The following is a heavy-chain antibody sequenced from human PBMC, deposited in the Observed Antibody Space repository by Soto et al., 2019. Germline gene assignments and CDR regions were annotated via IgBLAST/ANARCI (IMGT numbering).Heavy chain of an antibody. CDR1: GFTFSDYG. Sequence: QVQLMESGGGVVQPGRSLRLSCTASGFTFSDYGMHWVRQAPGKGLEWVSFIGGSTEHYVGPVKGRFTSSRDNSKNTLYLQMNSLRVEDTAVYYCARDKSVGAPDYWGQGTLVTVSS. D-gene: IGHD1-26*01. CDR2: IGGSTE. CDR3: ARDKSVGAPDY. J-gene: IGHJ4*02. V-gene: IGHV3-33*01.